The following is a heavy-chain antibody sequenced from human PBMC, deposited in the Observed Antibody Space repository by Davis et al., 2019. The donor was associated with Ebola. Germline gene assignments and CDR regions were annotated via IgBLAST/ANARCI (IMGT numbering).Heavy chain of an antibody. D-gene: IGHD6-13*01. CDR2: ISGSGGST. CDR3: AKASRSWYGMDV. Sequence: GGSLRLSCAASGFTFRSYAMSWVRQAPGKGLEWVSAISGSGGSTYYADSVKGRFTISRDNSKNTLYLQMNSLRAEDTAVYYCAKASRSWYGMDVWGQGTTVTVSS. V-gene: IGHV3-23*01. CDR1: GFTFRSYA. J-gene: IGHJ6*02.